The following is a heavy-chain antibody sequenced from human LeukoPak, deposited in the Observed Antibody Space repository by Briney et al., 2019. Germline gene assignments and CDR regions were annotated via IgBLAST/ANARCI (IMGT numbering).Heavy chain of an antibody. Sequence: GGSLRLSCAASGFTFSSYGMHWVRQAPGKGLEWVAVISYDGSNKYYADSVKGRFTISRDNSKNTLDLQMNSLRAEDTAVYYCAKDLGAVGWGQGTLVTVSS. CDR3: AKDLGAVG. D-gene: IGHD6-19*01. V-gene: IGHV3-30*18. CDR2: ISYDGSNK. J-gene: IGHJ4*02. CDR1: GFTFSSYG.